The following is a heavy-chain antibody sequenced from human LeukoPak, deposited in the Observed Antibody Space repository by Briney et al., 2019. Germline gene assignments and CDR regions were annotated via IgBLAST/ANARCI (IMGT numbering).Heavy chain of an antibody. CDR1: GFTFSSYE. CDR3: ARSPAGANYYLDV. V-gene: IGHV3-48*03. D-gene: IGHD1-14*01. J-gene: IGHJ6*03. Sequence: PGGSLRLSCAASGFTFSSYEMNWVRQAPGKGLEWVSYISSSGSTMYYADSVKGRFTISRDNAKNSLSLQMNSLGAEDTAVYYCARSPAGANYYLDVWGKGTTVTISS. CDR2: ISSSGSTM.